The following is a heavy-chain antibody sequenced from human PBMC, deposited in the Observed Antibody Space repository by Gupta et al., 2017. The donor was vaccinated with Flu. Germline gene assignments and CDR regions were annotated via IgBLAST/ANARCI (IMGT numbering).Heavy chain of an antibody. CDR2: TYYRSKWYN. Sequence: AISGDSVSNNSTAWDWIRQSPSRGLEWLGRTYYRSKWYNDYAVSLRSRVTINPDTSKNQFSLQLNSVTPEDTAVYYCARGISALSYWGQGTLVTVSS. V-gene: IGHV6-1*01. J-gene: IGHJ4*02. CDR3: ARGISALSY. CDR1: GDSVSNNSTA.